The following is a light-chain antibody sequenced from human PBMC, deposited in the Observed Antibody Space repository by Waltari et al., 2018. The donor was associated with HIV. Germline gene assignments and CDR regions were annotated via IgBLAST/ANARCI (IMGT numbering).Light chain of an antibody. Sequence: QPVLTQPPSASASLGASVTLTCTLSSGYSNYKVDWYQQRPGKGPRFVMRVGTGGIVGPKGDGIPDLFSVLGSGLNRYLTIKNIQEEDESDYHCGADHGSGSNFVRVFGGGTKLTVL. V-gene: IGLV9-49*01. CDR1: SGYSNYK. CDR2: VGTGGIVG. J-gene: IGLJ3*02. CDR3: GADHGSGSNFVRV.